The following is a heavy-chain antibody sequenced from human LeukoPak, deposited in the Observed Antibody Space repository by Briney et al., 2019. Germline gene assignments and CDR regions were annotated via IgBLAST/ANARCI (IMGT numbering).Heavy chain of an antibody. J-gene: IGHJ4*02. CDR3: AKDPGYSGYDGYFDY. D-gene: IGHD5-12*01. Sequence: GGSLRLSCAASGFPFSSYSMNWVRQAPGKGLEWVSYISSSSSTIYYADSVEGRFTISRDNAKNSLYLQMNSLRAEDTAVYYCAKDPGYSGYDGYFDYWGQGTLVTVSS. V-gene: IGHV3-48*01. CDR1: GFPFSSYS. CDR2: ISSSSSTI.